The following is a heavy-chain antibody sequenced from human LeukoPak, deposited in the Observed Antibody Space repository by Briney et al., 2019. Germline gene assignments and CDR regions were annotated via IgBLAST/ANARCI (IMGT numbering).Heavy chain of an antibody. CDR2: IYYSGST. CDR1: GGSISSYY. J-gene: IGHJ3*02. D-gene: IGHD3-3*01. Sequence: SEPLSLTCTVSGGSISSYYWSWIRQPPGKGLEWIGYIYYSGSTDYNPSLKSRVTMSVDTSKNQFSLKLSSVTAADTAVYYCARRTTIFGVVIQDAFDIWGQGTMVTVSS. CDR3: ARRTTIFGVVIQDAFDI. V-gene: IGHV4-59*12.